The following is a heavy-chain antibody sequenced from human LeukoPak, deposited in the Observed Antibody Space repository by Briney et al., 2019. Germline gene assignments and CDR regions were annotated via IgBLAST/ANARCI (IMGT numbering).Heavy chain of an antibody. Sequence: GRSLRLSCAASGFTFSSYGMHWVRQAPGKGLEWXXVISYDGSNKYYADSVKGRFTISRDNSKNTLYLQMNSLRAEDTAVYYCAKDNYYGSGSYYSFLYGMDVWGKGTTVTVSS. J-gene: IGHJ6*04. V-gene: IGHV3-30*18. CDR1: GFTFSSYG. D-gene: IGHD3-10*01. CDR2: ISYDGSNK. CDR3: AKDNYYGSGSYYSFLYGMDV.